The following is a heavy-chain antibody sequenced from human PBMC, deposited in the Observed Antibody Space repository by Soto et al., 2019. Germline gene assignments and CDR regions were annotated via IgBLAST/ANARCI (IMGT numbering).Heavy chain of an antibody. CDR1: GFTFTRYG. CDR3: VKERYAQLWLEDYGMDV. CDR2: ISFDGTNK. D-gene: IGHD5-18*01. V-gene: IGHV3-30*18. J-gene: IGHJ6*01. Sequence: GGSLRLSCAASGFTFTRYGIRWVRQAPGKGLEWVAVISFDGTNKNYADSVKGRFTVSRDNLRTMVYLQMNSLRGEDTAVYYCVKERYAQLWLEDYGMDVWGQGTTVTVSS.